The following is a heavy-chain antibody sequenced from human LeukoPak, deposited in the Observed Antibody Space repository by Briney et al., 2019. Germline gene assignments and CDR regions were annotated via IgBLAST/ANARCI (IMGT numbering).Heavy chain of an antibody. Sequence: SETLSLTCAVYGGSFSGYYWSWIRQPPGKGLEWIGEINHSGSTNYNPSLSSRVTISVDTSKNQFSLKLSSVTAADTAVYYCARGKYTAMIDYWGQGTLVTVSS. V-gene: IGHV4-34*01. J-gene: IGHJ4*02. CDR1: GGSFSGYY. CDR2: INHSGST. CDR3: ARGKYTAMIDY. D-gene: IGHD5-18*01.